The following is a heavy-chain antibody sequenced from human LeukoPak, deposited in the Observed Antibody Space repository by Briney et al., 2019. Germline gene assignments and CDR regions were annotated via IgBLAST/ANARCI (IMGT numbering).Heavy chain of an antibody. CDR2: IYPGDSDT. CDR1: GYSFTSYW. J-gene: IGHJ4*02. D-gene: IGHD3-10*01. CDR3: ARHSYGESHPPDY. Sequence: GESLTISYKGSGYSFTSYWIGWVRQMPGKGREWRGIIYPGDSDTRYSPSFQGQVTISADKSISTAYLQWSSLKASDTAMYYCARHSYGESHPPDYWGQGTMVTVSS. V-gene: IGHV5-51*01.